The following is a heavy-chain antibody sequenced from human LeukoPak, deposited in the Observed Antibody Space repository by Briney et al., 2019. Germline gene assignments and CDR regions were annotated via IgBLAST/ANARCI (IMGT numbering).Heavy chain of an antibody. Sequence: PSEILSLTCTISGGSISSGSYYWSWIRQPAGKGLEWIGRIYTSGPTTYNPSLNSRVTISLDTSKNQFSLKLSSVTAADTAVYYCARECPNWFDPWGQGTLVTVSS. CDR3: ARECPNWFDP. J-gene: IGHJ5*02. CDR2: IYTSGPT. D-gene: IGHD5/OR15-5a*01. CDR1: GGSISSGSYY. V-gene: IGHV4-61*02.